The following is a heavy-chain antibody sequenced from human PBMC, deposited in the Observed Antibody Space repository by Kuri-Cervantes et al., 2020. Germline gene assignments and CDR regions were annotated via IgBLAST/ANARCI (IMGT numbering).Heavy chain of an antibody. D-gene: IGHD3-10*01. V-gene: IGHV3-9*01. J-gene: IGHJ6*03. CDR2: ISWNSGSI. CDR1: GFTFDDYA. Sequence: LSLTCAASGFTFDDYAMHWVRQAPGKGLEWVSGISWNSGSIGYADFVKGRFTISRDNAKNSLYLQMNSLRAEDTALYYCAKGPRGHYYMDVWGKGTTVTVSS. CDR3: AKGPRGHYYMDV.